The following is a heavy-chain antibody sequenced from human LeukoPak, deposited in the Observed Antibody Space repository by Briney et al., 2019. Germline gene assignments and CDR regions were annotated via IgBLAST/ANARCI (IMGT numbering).Heavy chain of an antibody. CDR2: IYTSGST. D-gene: IGHD3-3*01. CDR1: GGSISSGSYY. Sequence: SETLSLTCTVSGGSISSGSYYWSWIRQPAGKGLEWIGRIYTSGSTNYNPSLKSRVTISVDTSKNQFSLKLSSVTAADTAVYYCARDRYDFWSGYYYYYGMDVWGQRTTVTVSS. CDR3: ARDRYDFWSGYYYYYGMDV. V-gene: IGHV4-61*02. J-gene: IGHJ6*02.